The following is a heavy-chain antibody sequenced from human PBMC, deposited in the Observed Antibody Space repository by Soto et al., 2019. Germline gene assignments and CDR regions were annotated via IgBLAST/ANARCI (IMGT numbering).Heavy chain of an antibody. V-gene: IGHV3-23*01. D-gene: IGHD3-22*01. CDR3: ARVAPYYYDSSGYYYDTYWFDP. Sequence: GGSLRLSCTASGFTFSDYHMSWVRQAPGKGLEWVSTIRNSGGTTYYADSVKGRFTISRDNSKNTLYLQMNSLRAEDTAVYYCARVAPYYYDSSGYYYDTYWFDPWGQGTLVTVSS. CDR1: GFTFSDYH. CDR2: IRNSGGTT. J-gene: IGHJ5*02.